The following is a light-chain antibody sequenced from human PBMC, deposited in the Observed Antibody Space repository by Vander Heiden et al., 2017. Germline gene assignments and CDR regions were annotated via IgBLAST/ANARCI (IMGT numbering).Light chain of an antibody. Sequence: EILMTQSPSTLSVSAGERVTLSCRASLSVTTSLAWYQQKPGQPPRLLIYGASTRATGVPARLSGSGYGTEFTLTISSLQSEDFAVYFCQQYNNWPPWTFGQGTKVEIK. J-gene: IGKJ1*01. CDR1: LSVTTS. CDR3: QQYNNWPPWT. V-gene: IGKV3-15*01. CDR2: GAS.